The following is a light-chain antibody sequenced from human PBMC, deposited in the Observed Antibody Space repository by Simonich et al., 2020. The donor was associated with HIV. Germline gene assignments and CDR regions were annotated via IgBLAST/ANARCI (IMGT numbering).Light chain of an antibody. CDR1: SSDVGGYSY. J-gene: IGLJ2*01. V-gene: IGLV2-23*02. CDR3: CSYAGSSTLV. Sequence: QSALTQPASVSGSPGQSITISCTGTSSDVGGYSYVSWYQQHPGKAPKLMIYDFTKRPSGVSNRFSASKSGNTASLTISGLQAEDEADYYCCSYAGSSTLVFGGGTKLTVL. CDR2: DFT.